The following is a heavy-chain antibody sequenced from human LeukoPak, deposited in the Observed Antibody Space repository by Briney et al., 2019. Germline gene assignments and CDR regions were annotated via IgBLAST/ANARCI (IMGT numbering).Heavy chain of an antibody. Sequence: ASVKVSCKASGYTFTSYDISWVRQAPGQGLEWMGWISAYNGNTNYAQKLQGRVTMTTDTSTSTAYMELRSLRSDDTAVYYCARVTGDSGFSGYYYYMDVWGKGTTVTVSS. CDR1: GYTFTSYD. J-gene: IGHJ6*03. CDR2: ISAYNGNT. D-gene: IGHD6-25*01. CDR3: ARVTGDSGFSGYYYYMDV. V-gene: IGHV1-18*01.